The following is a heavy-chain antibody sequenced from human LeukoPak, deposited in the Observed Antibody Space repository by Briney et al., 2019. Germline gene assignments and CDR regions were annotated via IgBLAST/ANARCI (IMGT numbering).Heavy chain of an antibody. CDR2: IKQDGSEK. D-gene: IGHD3-3*01. Sequence: PGGSLRLSCAASGFTFSSYAMSWVRQAPGKGLEWVANIKQDGSEKYYVDSVKGRFTISRDNAKNSLYLQMNSLRAEDTAVYYCARDFTIFGVVTTDYWGQGTLVTVSS. V-gene: IGHV3-7*01. CDR3: ARDFTIFGVVTTDY. CDR1: GFTFSSYA. J-gene: IGHJ4*02.